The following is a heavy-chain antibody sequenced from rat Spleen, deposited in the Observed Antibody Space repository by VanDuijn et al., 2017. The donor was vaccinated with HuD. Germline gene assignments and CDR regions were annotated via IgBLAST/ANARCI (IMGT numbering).Heavy chain of an antibody. Sequence: QVQLEESGPGLLQPSQTLSLTCNVSGFSLTDYNVHWIRQPAGKGLEWMGVTWTGGTIDYNSALRSRLTISGDTSKSQVFLKMNSLQTEDTATYYCAREGYYSGPFDYWGQGVMVTVSS. CDR2: TWTGGTI. CDR1: GFSLTDYN. D-gene: IGHD1-1*01. CDR3: AREGYYSGPFDY. V-gene: IGHV2-30*01. J-gene: IGHJ2*01.